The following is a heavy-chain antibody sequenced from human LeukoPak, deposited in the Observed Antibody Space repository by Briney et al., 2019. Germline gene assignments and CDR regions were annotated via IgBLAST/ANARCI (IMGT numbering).Heavy chain of an antibody. Sequence: GGSLRLSCAASGFTVSSNYMSWVRQAPGKGLVWVSHINNDGRSRRYADSVKGRFTISRDNAKNTVYLQMNSLRAEDTAVYYCARGPLIAAAGTWWGQGTLVTVSS. J-gene: IGHJ4*02. CDR2: INNDGRSR. CDR3: ARGPLIAAAGTW. D-gene: IGHD6-13*01. CDR1: GFTVSSNY. V-gene: IGHV3-74*01.